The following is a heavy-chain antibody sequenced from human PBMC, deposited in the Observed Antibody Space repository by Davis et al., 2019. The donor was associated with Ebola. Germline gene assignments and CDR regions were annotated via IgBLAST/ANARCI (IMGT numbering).Heavy chain of an antibody. CDR2: IHHSGTT. Sequence: PSETLSLTCTVSGGSISSGGYYWTWIRQHPGKGLEWIVYIHHSGTTYYNPSLKSRVTMSVDTSKNQFSLKLKSVTAADTAVYYCARNGMIAATGFDNWGQGTLVTVSS. CDR3: ARNGMIAATGFDN. D-gene: IGHD2-15*01. V-gene: IGHV4-31*03. J-gene: IGHJ4*02. CDR1: GGSISSGGYY.